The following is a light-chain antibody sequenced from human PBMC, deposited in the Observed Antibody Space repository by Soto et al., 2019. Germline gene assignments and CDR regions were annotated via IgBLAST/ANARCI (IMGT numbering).Light chain of an antibody. CDR3: QQCLIWPA. J-gene: IGKJ4*01. V-gene: IGKV3-11*01. CDR2: EAS. Sequence: EIVLTQSPATLSLSPGERSTLSCRASQSIDRYLAWYQQKPGQAPRLLIYEASNRATGIPPRFSGSGSGTDFTLTISSLEPEDFAVYYCQQCLIWPAFGGGTKVEIK. CDR1: QSIDRY.